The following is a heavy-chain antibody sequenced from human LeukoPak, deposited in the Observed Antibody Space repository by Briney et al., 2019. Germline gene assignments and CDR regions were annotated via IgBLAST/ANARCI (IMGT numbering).Heavy chain of an antibody. CDR3: AKDPMVRGVITPAYFDY. CDR1: GFTYYDYA. J-gene: IGHJ4*02. V-gene: IGHV3-9*01. Sequence: SLRLSCAASGFTYYDYAMHWVRQAPGKGLEWVSGISWNSGSIGYADSVKGRFTISRDNAKNSLYLQMNSLRAEDTALYYCAKDPMVRGVITPAYFDYWGQGTLVTVSS. D-gene: IGHD3-10*01. CDR2: ISWNSGSI.